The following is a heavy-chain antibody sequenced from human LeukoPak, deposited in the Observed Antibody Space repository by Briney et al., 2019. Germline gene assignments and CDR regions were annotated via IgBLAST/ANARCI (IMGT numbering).Heavy chain of an antibody. CDR1: GYSISSGYY. V-gene: IGHV4-38-2*01. CDR3: ARRREVQYYFDY. Sequence: SDTLSLTCAVSGYSISSGYYWGWIRQPPGKGLEWIGSIYHSGSTYYNPSLKSRVTISVDTSKNQFSLKLSSVTAADTAVYYCARRREVQYYFDYWGQGALVIVSS. D-gene: IGHD4/OR15-4a*01. CDR2: IYHSGST. J-gene: IGHJ4*02.